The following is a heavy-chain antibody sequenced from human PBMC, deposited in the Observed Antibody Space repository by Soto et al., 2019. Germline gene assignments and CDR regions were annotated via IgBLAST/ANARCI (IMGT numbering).Heavy chain of an antibody. V-gene: IGHV3-23*01. D-gene: IGHD6-13*01. CDR2: GCGGST. CDR3: AISAAAGTPPLYFDY. J-gene: IGHJ4*02. Sequence: GCGGSTYYADSVKGRFTISRDNSKNTLYLQMNSLRAEDTAVYYCAISAAAGTPPLYFDYWGQGTLVPVSS.